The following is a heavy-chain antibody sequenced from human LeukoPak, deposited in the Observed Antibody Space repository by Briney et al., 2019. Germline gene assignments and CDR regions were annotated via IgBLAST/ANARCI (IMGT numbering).Heavy chain of an antibody. V-gene: IGHV3-9*01. J-gene: IGHJ2*01. CDR3: ARDGYSSSWYADWYFDL. Sequence: PGRSLRLSCAAPGFTFDDYAMHWVRQAPGKGLEWVSGISWNSGSIGYADSVKGRFTISRDNAKNSLYLQMNSLRAEDTAVYYCARDGYSSSWYADWYFDLWGRGTLVTVSS. CDR1: GFTFDDYA. D-gene: IGHD6-13*01. CDR2: ISWNSGSI.